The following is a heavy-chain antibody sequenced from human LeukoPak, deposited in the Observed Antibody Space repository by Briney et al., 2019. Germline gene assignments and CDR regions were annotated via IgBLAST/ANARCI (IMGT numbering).Heavy chain of an antibody. CDR2: NHPCDSDT. J-gene: IGHJ4*02. CDR3: ARVYDFWSGYSPYFFDY. D-gene: IGHD3-3*01. Sequence: GESLKISCKGSGYSFTHYWNGRVRQMPGKSLGGVGINHPCDSDTKYSPSFQGQVTILADKTIDTTYLQWSSLKAWDTAMYYCARVYDFWSGYSPYFFDYWGQGTLVTVSS. V-gene: IGHV5-51*03. CDR1: GYSFTHYW.